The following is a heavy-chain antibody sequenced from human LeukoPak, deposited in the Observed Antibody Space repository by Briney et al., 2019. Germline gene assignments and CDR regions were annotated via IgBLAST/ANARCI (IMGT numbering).Heavy chain of an antibody. CDR1: GYTFIAYG. J-gene: IGHJ3*02. CDR3: ATDWEAVADAFDI. V-gene: IGHV1-18*01. D-gene: IGHD6-19*01. Sequence: GASVKVSCKASGYTFIAYGISWVRQAPGQGLEWMGWISAYSGNANYAQKVQGRVTVTTDTSTSTAYMELTSLTSDDTAVYYCATDWEAVADAFDIWGQGTMVTVSS. CDR2: ISAYSGNA.